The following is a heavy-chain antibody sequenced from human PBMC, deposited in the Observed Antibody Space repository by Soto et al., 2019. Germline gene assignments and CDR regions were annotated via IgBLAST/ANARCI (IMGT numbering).Heavy chain of an antibody. CDR2: VSKDGSDK. CDR3: ARSYCGDNCALDY. Sequence: GGSLRLSCAASGFIFSSFPMHWVRQAPGKGLEWVAVVSKDGSDKHYADSVKGRFTISRDNSENTLHLQMNSLRPEDTGVYYCARSYCGDNCALDYWGQGTPVTVSS. D-gene: IGHD2-21*02. CDR1: GFIFSSFP. V-gene: IGHV3-30-3*01. J-gene: IGHJ4*02.